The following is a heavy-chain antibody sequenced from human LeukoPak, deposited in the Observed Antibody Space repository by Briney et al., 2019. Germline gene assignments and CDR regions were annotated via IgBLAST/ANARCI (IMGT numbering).Heavy chain of an antibody. Sequence: SETLSLTCSVSGGSISSYYWNWIRQPPGKGLEWIGYIYYSGRTNYNPSLKSRVTISVDTSKNQFSLKLSSVTAADTAVYYCARPYSSGWYGVFDIWGQGTMVTVSS. CDR3: ARPYSSGWYGVFDI. CDR2: IYYSGRT. J-gene: IGHJ3*02. D-gene: IGHD6-19*01. CDR1: GGSISSYY. V-gene: IGHV4-59*08.